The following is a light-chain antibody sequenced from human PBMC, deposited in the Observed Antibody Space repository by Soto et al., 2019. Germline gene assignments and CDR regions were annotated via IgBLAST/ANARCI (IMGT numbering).Light chain of an antibody. V-gene: IGKV3-15*01. J-gene: IGKJ1*01. CDR3: QQYNNWHPWT. Sequence: EIVMTQSPATLSVSPGERATLSCRASQSVSSNLAWYQQKPGQAPRLLIYDASTRATGIPARFSGSGSGTEVTLTISSLQSEDVVVYYCQQYNNWHPWTFGQGTKVEIK. CDR2: DAS. CDR1: QSVSSN.